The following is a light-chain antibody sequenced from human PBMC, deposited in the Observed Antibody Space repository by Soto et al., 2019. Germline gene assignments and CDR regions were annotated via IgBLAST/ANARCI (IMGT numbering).Light chain of an antibody. CDR1: SSNIGAGYD. J-gene: IGLJ3*02. CDR2: GNS. V-gene: IGLV1-40*01. Sequence: QSVLTQPPSVSGAPGQRVTISCTGSSSNIGAGYDVHWYQQLPGTAPKLLTYGNSNRPSGVPDRFSGSKSGTSASLAITGLRAEDEADYYCQSYDSSLSGWVFGGGTKLTGL. CDR3: QSYDSSLSGWV.